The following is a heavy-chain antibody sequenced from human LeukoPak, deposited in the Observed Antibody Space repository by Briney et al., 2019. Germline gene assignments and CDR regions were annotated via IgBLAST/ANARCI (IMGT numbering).Heavy chain of an antibody. CDR2: IYYSGSI. V-gene: IGHV4-59*08. Sequence: PSETLSLTCTVSGGSISSYYWSWIRQPPGKGLEWIGYIYYSGSINYNPSLKSRVTISIDTSKNQFSLKLSSVTAADTAVYYCARGTTVTTPDYWGQGTLVTVSS. J-gene: IGHJ4*02. D-gene: IGHD4-17*01. CDR1: GGSISSYY. CDR3: ARGTTVTTPDY.